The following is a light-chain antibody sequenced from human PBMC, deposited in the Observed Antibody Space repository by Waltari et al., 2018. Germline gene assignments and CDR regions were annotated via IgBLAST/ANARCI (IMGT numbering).Light chain of an antibody. CDR2: AAS. CDR1: QSFRGT. J-gene: IGKJ1*01. Sequence: EIVLTQSPGTLSLYPGERATLSCRASQSFRGTLAWYQQKPGQPPRLLIYAASTRATGIPDRFSGSGSGTDFSLTISRLEPEDFAVYYCQHYVSLPVTYGQGTKVEIK. V-gene: IGKV3-20*01. CDR3: QHYVSLPVT.